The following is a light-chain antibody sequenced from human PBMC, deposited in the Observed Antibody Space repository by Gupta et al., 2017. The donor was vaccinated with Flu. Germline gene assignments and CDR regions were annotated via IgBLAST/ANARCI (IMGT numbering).Light chain of an antibody. J-gene: IGKJ2*01. Sequence: ERATLSCRASQSVSSYLAWYQQKPGQAPRLLIYDASNRATGIPARFSGSGSGTDFTLTISSLEPEDFAVYYCQQRSNWLKYTFGQGTKLEIK. CDR1: QSVSSY. CDR3: QQRSNWLKYT. CDR2: DAS. V-gene: IGKV3-11*01.